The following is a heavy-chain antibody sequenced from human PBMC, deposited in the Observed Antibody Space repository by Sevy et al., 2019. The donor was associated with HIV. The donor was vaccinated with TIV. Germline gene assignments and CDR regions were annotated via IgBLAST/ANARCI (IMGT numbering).Heavy chain of an antibody. CDR3: ARVRDIVATIFVAYYYYYMDV. J-gene: IGHJ6*03. V-gene: IGHV3-7*01. CDR2: IKQDGSEK. CDR1: GFTFSSYW. D-gene: IGHD5-12*01. Sequence: GGSLRLSCAASGFTFSSYWMSWVRQAPGKGLEWVANIKQDGSEKYYVASVKGRFTISRDNAKNSLYLQMNSLRAEDTAVYYCARVRDIVATIFVAYYYYYMDVWGKGTTVTVSS.